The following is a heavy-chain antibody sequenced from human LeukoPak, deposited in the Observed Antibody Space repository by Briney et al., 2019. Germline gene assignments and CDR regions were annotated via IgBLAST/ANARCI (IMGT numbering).Heavy chain of an antibody. Sequence: SETLSLTCAVYGGSFSGYYWSWIRQPPGKGLEWIGEINHSGSTNYNPSLKSRVTISVDTSENQFSLKLSSVTAADTAVYYCARGPKYYDILTGTRARGYWFDPWGQGTLVTVSS. V-gene: IGHV4-34*01. CDR2: INHSGST. CDR1: GGSFSGYY. CDR3: ARGPKYYDILTGTRARGYWFDP. J-gene: IGHJ5*02. D-gene: IGHD3-9*01.